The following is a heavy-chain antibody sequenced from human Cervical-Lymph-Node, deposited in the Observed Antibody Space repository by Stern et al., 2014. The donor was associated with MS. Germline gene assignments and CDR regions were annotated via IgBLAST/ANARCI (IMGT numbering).Heavy chain of an antibody. J-gene: IGHJ6*02. CDR2: INPSGGST. CDR3: ASQSPIAVADYYGMDV. V-gene: IGHV1-46*01. Sequence: QVQLMQSGAEVKKPGASVKVSCKASGYTFTSYYMHWVRQAPGQGLEWMGIINPSGGSTSYAQKFQGRVTMTRDTSTSTVYMELRSLRSEDTAVYYCASQSPIAVADYYGMDVWGQGTTVTVSS. CDR1: GYTFTSYY. D-gene: IGHD6-19*01.